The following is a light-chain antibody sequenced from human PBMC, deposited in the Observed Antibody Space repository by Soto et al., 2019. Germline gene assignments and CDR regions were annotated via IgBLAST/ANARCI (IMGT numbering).Light chain of an antibody. CDR3: QQFKSSTWT. Sequence: DIQMTQSPSTLSASVGDRVSITCRASQSSEMYLAWYQQKPGKAPNLLIYDASSLERGVPSRFSGRGSGTEFTLTISSLQPDDFATYYCQQFKSSTWTFVQGTKVEIK. V-gene: IGKV1-5*01. CDR2: DAS. CDR1: QSSEMY. J-gene: IGKJ1*01.